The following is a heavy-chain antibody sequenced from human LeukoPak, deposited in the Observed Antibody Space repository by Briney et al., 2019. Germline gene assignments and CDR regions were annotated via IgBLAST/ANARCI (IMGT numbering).Heavy chain of an antibody. V-gene: IGHV3-48*03. CDR3: AREGCSGGNCYIDY. J-gene: IGHJ4*02. CDR1: GFTFSSYE. CDR2: ISSSGTTI. D-gene: IGHD2-15*01. Sequence: GGSLRLSCAASGFTFSSYEMNWVRQAPGKGLEWVSYISSSGTTIYYADSVNGRFTISRDNAKNSLYLQMNSLRAEDTAIYYCAREGCSGGNCYIDYWGQGTLVTVSS.